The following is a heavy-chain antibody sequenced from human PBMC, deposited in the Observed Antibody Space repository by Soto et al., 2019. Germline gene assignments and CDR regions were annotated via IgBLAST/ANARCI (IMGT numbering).Heavy chain of an antibody. CDR2: INAGNGNT. D-gene: IGHD3-22*01. CDR3: ARMGPRYYDSSGYYP. CDR1: GYTFTSYA. J-gene: IGHJ5*02. Sequence: ASVKVSCKASGYTFTSYAMHWVRQAPGQRLEWMGWINAGNGNTKYSQKFQGRVTITRDTSASTAYMELSSLRSEDTAVYYCARMGPRYYDSSGYYPWGQGTLVTVSS. V-gene: IGHV1-3*01.